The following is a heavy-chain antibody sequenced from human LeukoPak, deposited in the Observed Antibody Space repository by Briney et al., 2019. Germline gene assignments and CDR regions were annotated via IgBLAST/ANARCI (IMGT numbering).Heavy chain of an antibody. CDR2: IDYDGSIT. D-gene: IGHD1-7*01. V-gene: IGHV3-74*01. J-gene: IGHJ4*02. CDR1: GFTFSSYW. CDR3: VKDLGGNYDY. Sequence: GGSLRLPCAASGFTFSSYWIHWVRQVPGKGLVWVSRIDYDGSITNYADSVKGRFTISRDNARNTLYLQMNSLRVDDTAVYYCVKDLGGNYDYWGQGTLVTVSS.